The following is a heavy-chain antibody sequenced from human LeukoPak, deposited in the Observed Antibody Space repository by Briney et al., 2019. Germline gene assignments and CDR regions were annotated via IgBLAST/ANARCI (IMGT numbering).Heavy chain of an antibody. D-gene: IGHD4/OR15-4a*01. CDR3: ARTRAKSYYFDY. CDR2: INHSGST. V-gene: IGHV4-34*01. J-gene: IGHJ4*02. Sequence: PSETLSLTCAVYGGSFSGYYWSWIRQPPGKGLEWIGEINHSGSTNYNPSLKSRVTISVDTSKNQFSLKLSSVTAADTAVYYCARTRAKSYYFDYWGQGTLVTVSS. CDR1: GGSFSGYY.